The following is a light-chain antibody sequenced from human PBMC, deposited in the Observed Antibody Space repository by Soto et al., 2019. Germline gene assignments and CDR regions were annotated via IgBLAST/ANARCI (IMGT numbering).Light chain of an antibody. V-gene: IGKV3-20*01. J-gene: IGKJ1*01. CDR3: QQYGSSPRT. CDR1: QSVNSAY. Sequence: EIVLTQSPGTLSLSPGERATVSCRASQSVNSAYLAWYQQKPGQAPRLLISGASTRATGIPDRFSGSGSETDFTLSSTRLEPEDCEVYYCQQYGSSPRTFGQGTKVEVK. CDR2: GAS.